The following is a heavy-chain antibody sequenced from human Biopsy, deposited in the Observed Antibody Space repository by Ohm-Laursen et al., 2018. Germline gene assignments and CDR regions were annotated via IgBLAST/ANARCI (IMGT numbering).Heavy chain of an antibody. CDR3: ARHPTGFWFDP. V-gene: IGHV4-39*01. CDR1: GGSISSSTYW. CDR2: IYYSGST. Sequence: GTLSLTCPVSGGSISSSTYWWGWIRQPPEKGLDWIGSIYYSGSTYYNPSLKSRVTISVDTSKNQFSLNLSSVTGADTAVYYCARHPTGFWFDPWGQGTLVTVSS. J-gene: IGHJ5*02.